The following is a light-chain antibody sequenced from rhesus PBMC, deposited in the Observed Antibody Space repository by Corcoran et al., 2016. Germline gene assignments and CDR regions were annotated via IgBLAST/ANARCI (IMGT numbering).Light chain of an antibody. Sequence: EIVMTQSPATLSLSPGERATLSCRASQSVSNNLTWYQQKPGQAPKLRIYGASSSATGIPDRFSGSGSGIEFTLTISSLEPEDVGVYYCQQDYSWPLTFGGGTKVELK. CDR1: QSVSNN. J-gene: IGKJ4*01. CDR2: GAS. CDR3: QQDYSWPLT. V-gene: IGKV3-42*01.